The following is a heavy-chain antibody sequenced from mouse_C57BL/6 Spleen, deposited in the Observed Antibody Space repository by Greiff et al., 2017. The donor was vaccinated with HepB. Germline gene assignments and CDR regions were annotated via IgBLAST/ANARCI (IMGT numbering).Heavy chain of an antibody. J-gene: IGHJ3*01. D-gene: IGHD2-3*01. CDR1: GYTFTDYY. Sequence: QVHVKQSGAELVRPGASVKLSCKASGYTFTDYYINWVKQRPGQGLEWIARIYPGSGNTYYNEKFKGKATLTAEKSSSTAYMQLSSLTSEDSAVYFCARVGTYDGYYVAWFAYWGQGTLVTVSA. V-gene: IGHV1-76*01. CDR2: IYPGSGNT. CDR3: ARVGTYDGYYVAWFAY.